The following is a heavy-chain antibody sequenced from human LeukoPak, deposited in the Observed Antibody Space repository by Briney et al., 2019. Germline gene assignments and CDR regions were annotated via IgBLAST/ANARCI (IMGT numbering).Heavy chain of an antibody. Sequence: GGSLRLSCAASGFTLSKYGMHWVRQAPGKGLEWVAFIRHDGGKTNYADPGKGRFTISRDNSKNTLYLQMSSLRVEDTAVHYCARDDRGYCSDGTCYSLWDHWGQGTLVTVSS. D-gene: IGHD2-15*01. J-gene: IGHJ4*02. CDR1: GFTLSKYG. V-gene: IGHV3-30*02. CDR3: ARDDRGYCSDGTCYSLWDH. CDR2: IRHDGGKT.